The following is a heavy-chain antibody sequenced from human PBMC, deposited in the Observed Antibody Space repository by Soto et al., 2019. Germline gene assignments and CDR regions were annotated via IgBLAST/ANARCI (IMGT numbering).Heavy chain of an antibody. CDR2: ISSDGTNK. Sequence: QVQLVESGGDAVQPGTSLRLSCIGSGFSFTAYGMHWVRQAPGKGLEWVALISSDGTNKQYIDSVKGRFFVSRDNSMNTLYLQMDNLRGGDTAVYYCAKDQSYYGWSAVWDVW. D-gene: IGHD3-3*01. J-gene: IGHJ6*01. V-gene: IGHV3-30*18. CDR3: AKDQSYYGWSAVWDV. CDR1: GFSFTAYG.